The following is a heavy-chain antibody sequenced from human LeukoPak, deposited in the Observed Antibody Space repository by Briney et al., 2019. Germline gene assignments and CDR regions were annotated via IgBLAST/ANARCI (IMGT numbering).Heavy chain of an antibody. CDR1: GYIFTSYP. Sequence: ASVKVSCKASGYIFTSYPIHWVRQAPGQGLEWMGWISAYNGNTNYAQKLQGRVTMTTDTSTSTAYMELRSLRSDDTAVYYCARDEYSSSFDYWGQGTLVTVSS. V-gene: IGHV1-18*01. CDR2: ISAYNGNT. J-gene: IGHJ4*02. D-gene: IGHD6-6*01. CDR3: ARDEYSSSFDY.